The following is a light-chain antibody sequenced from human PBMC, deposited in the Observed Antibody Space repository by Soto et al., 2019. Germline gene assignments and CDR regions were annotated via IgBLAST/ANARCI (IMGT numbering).Light chain of an antibody. CDR1: QSLVYSDWITY. CDR2: KVS. V-gene: IGKV2-30*01. CDR3: MEGICWPPYT. Sequence: DVVLTQSPLSLPVIVGQPASISCRSSQSLVYSDWITYLSWFHQRSGQSPRRLIYKVSTRDSGVPDRFSGSGSVTDFTLKISRVEAEDVGVYYCMEGICWPPYTFGQGTKLDIK. J-gene: IGKJ2*01.